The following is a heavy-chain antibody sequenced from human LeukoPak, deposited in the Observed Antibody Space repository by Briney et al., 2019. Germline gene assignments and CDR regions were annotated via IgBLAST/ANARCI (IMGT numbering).Heavy chain of an antibody. CDR2: IYYSGST. D-gene: IGHD2-21*02. J-gene: IGHJ4*02. V-gene: IGHV4-59*01. CDR3: ARSMAAYCGGVCYPLGY. Sequence: SETLSLTCTVSGGSISSYYGSWIRQPPGKGLEWIGYIYYSGSTNYNPSLKSRVTISVDTSKNQFSLKLSSVTAADTAVYYCARSMAAYCGGVCYPLGYWGQGTLVTVSS. CDR1: GGSISSYY.